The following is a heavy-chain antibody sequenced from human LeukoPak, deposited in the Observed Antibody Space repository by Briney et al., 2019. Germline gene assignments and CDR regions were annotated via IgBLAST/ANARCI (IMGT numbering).Heavy chain of an antibody. V-gene: IGHV3-30-3*01. D-gene: IGHD6-19*01. CDR2: ISYDGSNK. CDR1: GFTFSSYA. CDR3: ARTYSSELVFDY. Sequence: QPGRSLRLSCAASGFTFSSYAMHWVRQAPGKGLEWVAVISYDGSNKYYADSVKGRFTISRDNSKNTLYLQMNSLRAEDTAVYYCARTYSSELVFDYWGQGTLVTVSS. J-gene: IGHJ4*02.